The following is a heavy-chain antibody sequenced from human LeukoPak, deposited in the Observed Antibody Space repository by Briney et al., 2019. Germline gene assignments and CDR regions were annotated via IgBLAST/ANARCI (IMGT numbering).Heavy chain of an antibody. CDR2: MNGNSGVT. CDR1: GYTFTGYY. D-gene: IGHD7-27*01. CDR3: ARDLSSTSNWEFDY. Sequence: GASVKVSCKASGYTFTGYYIHWVRQAPGQGPEWMGRMNGNSGVTMYAQTLQDRVTMTRDTSISTAYMELSRLTSDDTAVYYCARDLSSTSNWEFDYWGQGTLVTVSS. V-gene: IGHV1-2*06. J-gene: IGHJ4*02.